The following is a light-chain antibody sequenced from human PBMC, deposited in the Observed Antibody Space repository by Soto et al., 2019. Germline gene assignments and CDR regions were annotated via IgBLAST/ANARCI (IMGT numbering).Light chain of an antibody. J-gene: IGLJ1*01. CDR2: DVS. CDR1: SSDVGGYNY. CDR3: SSYTSSSTLLYV. Sequence: QYALTQPASVSGSPGQSITISCTGTSSDVGGYNYVSWYQQHPGKAPKLMIYDVSNRPSGVSNRFSGSKSGNTASLTISGLQAEDEADYYGSSYTSSSTLLYVFGTGTKLTVL. V-gene: IGLV2-14*01.